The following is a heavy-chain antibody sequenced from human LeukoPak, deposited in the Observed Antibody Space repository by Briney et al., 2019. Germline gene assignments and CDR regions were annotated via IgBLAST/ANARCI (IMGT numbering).Heavy chain of an antibody. CDR2: ITSSNSYI. CDR1: GFTFSTYS. Sequence: GGSLRPSCAASGFTFSTYSMNWVRQAPGKGLEWVSSITSSNSYIYYADSVKGRFTISRDNAKNSLYLQMNSLRAEDTAVYYCARDRGVVPAADGDFDYWGQGTLVTVSS. D-gene: IGHD2-2*01. J-gene: IGHJ4*02. CDR3: ARDRGVVPAADGDFDY. V-gene: IGHV3-21*01.